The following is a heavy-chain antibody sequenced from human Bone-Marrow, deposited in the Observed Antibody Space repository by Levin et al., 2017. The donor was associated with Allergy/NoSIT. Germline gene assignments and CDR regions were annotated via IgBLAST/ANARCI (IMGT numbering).Heavy chain of an antibody. J-gene: IGHJ5*01. V-gene: IGHV3-64D*06. CDR1: GFSFSTYA. CDR2: ISSSGGST. CDR3: VKVRGSNWYVY. Sequence: GESLKISCSASGFSFSTYAMHWVRQAPEKGLQFVSAISSSGGSTWYADAVKDRFTISRDNSKNTLYLQMSSLRAEDTAVYYCVKVRGSNWYVYWGQGALVTVSS.